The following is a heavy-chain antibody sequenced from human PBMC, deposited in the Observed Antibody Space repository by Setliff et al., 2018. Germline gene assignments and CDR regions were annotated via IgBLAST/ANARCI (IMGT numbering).Heavy chain of an antibody. D-gene: IGHD4-17*01. J-gene: IGHJ4*02. V-gene: IGHV4-39*01. CDR3: ARTSALTTVTTLFDY. Sequence: SETLSLTCTVSGGSISSSSYYWGWIRQPPGKGLEWIGSIYYSGSTYYNPSLKSRVTISVDTSKNQFSLKLSSVTAADTAVYYCARTSALTTVTTLFDYWGQGTLVTVSS. CDR2: IYYSGST. CDR1: GGSISSSSYY.